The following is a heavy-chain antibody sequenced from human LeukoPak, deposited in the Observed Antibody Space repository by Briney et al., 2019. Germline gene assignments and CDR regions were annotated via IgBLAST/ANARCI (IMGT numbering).Heavy chain of an antibody. V-gene: IGHV4-34*01. J-gene: IGHJ4*02. CDR2: INHSGST. Sequence: SETLSLTCAVYGGSLSDYYWSWIRQPPGKGLEWIGEINHSGSTNYNPSLTSRVTISVDTSKNQFSLKLISVTAADTAVYYCARGPCSGGSCYLFYWGQGNLVTVSP. CDR1: GGSLSDYY. CDR3: ARGPCSGGSCYLFY. D-gene: IGHD2-15*01.